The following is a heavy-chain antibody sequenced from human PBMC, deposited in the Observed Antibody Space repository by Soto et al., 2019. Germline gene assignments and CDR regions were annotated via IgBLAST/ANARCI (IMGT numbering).Heavy chain of an antibody. CDR3: ASGRGSTRGAFDI. D-gene: IGHD1-26*01. J-gene: IGHJ3*02. V-gene: IGHV4-39*01. Sequence: QLLESGPGLVKPSETLSLTCTVSGGSISSSSYYWGWIRQPPGKGLEWIGSIYYSGSTYYNPSLKSRVTISVDTSKNQFSLKLSSVTAADTAVYYCASGRGSTRGAFDIWGQGTMVTVSS. CDR2: IYYSGST. CDR1: GGSISSSSYY.